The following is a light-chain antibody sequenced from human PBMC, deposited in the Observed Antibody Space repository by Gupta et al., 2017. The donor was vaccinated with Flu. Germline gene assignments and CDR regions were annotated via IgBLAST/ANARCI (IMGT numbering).Light chain of an antibody. V-gene: IGKV3-15*01. Sequence: EPVMTQSPATLSVSPGERATLSCRASQSVSDNLAWYQQKPGQAPRLLIYGASTRATGIPARFTGSGSGTEXTLTISXRQSEDFATYYCQQYNNWPQITFGXGTRLDIK. J-gene: IGKJ5*01. CDR3: QQYNNWPQIT. CDR2: GAS. CDR1: QSVSDN.